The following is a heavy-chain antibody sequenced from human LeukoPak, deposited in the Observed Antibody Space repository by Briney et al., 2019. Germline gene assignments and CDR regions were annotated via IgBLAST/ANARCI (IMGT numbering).Heavy chain of an antibody. CDR2: IRYDGSNK. CDR3: AKSGGSGSYRAFDI. J-gene: IGHJ3*02. CDR1: GFTFSDYY. V-gene: IGHV3-30*02. D-gene: IGHD3-10*01. Sequence: GGSLRLSCVASGFTFSDYYMSWIRQAPGKGLEWVAFIRYDGSNKYYADSVRGRFTISRDNSKNTLYLQMNSLRAEDTAVYYCAKSGGSGSYRAFDIWGQGTMVTVSS.